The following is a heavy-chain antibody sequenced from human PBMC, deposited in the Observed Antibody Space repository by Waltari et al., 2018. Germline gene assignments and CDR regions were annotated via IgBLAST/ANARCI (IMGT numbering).Heavy chain of an antibody. V-gene: IGHV3-30*07. D-gene: IGHD6-6*01. J-gene: IGHJ3*02. CDR2: ISYDGSNK. CDR3: ARVSVPSIASSIAARWGDFAFDI. CDR1: GFTFSSYA. Sequence: QVQLVESGGGVVQPGRSLRLSCAASGFTFSSYAMHWVRQAPGKGLEWVAVISYDGSNKYYADSVKGRFTISRDNAKNSLYLQMNSLRAEDTAVYYCARVSVPSIASSIAARWGDFAFDIWGQGTMVTVSS.